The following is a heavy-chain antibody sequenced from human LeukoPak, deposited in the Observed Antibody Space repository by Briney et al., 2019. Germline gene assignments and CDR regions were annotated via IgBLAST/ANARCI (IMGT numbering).Heavy chain of an antibody. J-gene: IGHJ4*02. Sequence: GGSLRLSCAASGFTFSSYAMTWVRQAPGKGLEWVSAISGSGSSTYYADSVKGRFTISRDNSKNTLCLQMNSLRAEDTAAYYCAKDYSGSYLDTIDYWGQGTLVTVSS. CDR2: ISGSGSST. CDR1: GFTFSSYA. V-gene: IGHV3-23*01. CDR3: AKDYSGSYLDTIDY. D-gene: IGHD1-26*01.